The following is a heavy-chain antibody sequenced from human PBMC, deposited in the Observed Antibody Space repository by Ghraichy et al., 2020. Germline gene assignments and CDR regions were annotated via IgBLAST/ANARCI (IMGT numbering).Heavy chain of an antibody. J-gene: IGHJ6*02. CDR2: SSSSSSYI. V-gene: IGHV3-21*01. D-gene: IGHD6-19*01. CDR1: GFTFSSYR. Sequence: GGSLRLSCAASGFTFSSYRMNWVRQAPGKGLEWVSSSSSSSSYISYADSVKGRFTISRDNAKNSLYLQMNSLRAEDTAVYYCARAPSYSSGWSSYRRNSYYGMYVWGQGTAVTVSS. CDR3: ARAPSYSSGWSSYRRNSYYGMYV.